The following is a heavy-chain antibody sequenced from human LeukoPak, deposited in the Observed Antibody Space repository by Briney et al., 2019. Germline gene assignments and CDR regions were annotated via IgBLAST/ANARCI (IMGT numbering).Heavy chain of an antibody. CDR1: GDSISNYY. V-gene: IGHV4-59*08. J-gene: IGHJ5*02. CDR2: IYYSGST. Sequence: SETLSLTCTVSGDSISNYYWTWIRQPPGKGLEWIGHIYYSGSTNYNPSLESRVAISIDTSKEQFSLKLTSVTAADTAVYYCARHRRLDPWGQGTLVTVSS. CDR3: ARHRRLDP. D-gene: IGHD6-25*01.